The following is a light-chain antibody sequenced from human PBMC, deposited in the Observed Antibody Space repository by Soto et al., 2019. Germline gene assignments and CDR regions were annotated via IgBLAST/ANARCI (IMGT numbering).Light chain of an antibody. J-gene: IGLJ3*02. CDR3: SSFTSSTTRGV. CDR1: SSDVGGYNY. V-gene: IGLV2-14*01. Sequence: QSALTQPASVSGSSGQSITISCIGTSSDVGGYNYVSWYQQYPGKAPKLMIYDVTNRPSGVSNRFSGSKSGNTASLTISGLQAEDEADYYCSSFTSSTTRGVFGGGTKLTVL. CDR2: DVT.